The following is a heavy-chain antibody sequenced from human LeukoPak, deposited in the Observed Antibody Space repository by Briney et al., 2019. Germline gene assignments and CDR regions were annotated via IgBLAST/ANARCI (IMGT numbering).Heavy chain of an antibody. V-gene: IGHV3-23*01. CDR3: AKDPASLGSGGSCYSA. CDR1: GFTFSSYA. CDR2: ISGSGGST. J-gene: IGHJ5*02. D-gene: IGHD2-15*01. Sequence: GGSPRPSCAASGFTFSSYAMSWVRQAPGKGLEWVSAISGSGGSTYYADSVKGRFTISRDNSKNTLYLQMNSLRAEDTAVYYCAKDPASLGSGGSCYSAWGQGTLVTVSS.